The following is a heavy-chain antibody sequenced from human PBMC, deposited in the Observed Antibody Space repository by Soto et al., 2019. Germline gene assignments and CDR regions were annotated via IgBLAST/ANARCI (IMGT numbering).Heavy chain of an antibody. CDR2: IHHGGST. D-gene: IGHD3-3*01. J-gene: IGHJ6*03. CDR3: ARHLTGHTTIFAVSDSGYMDF. CDR1: GGSIKSGSYY. V-gene: IGHV4-39*01. Sequence: QLQLQESGPGLVKPSETLSLTCTVSGGSIKSGSYYWGWVRQPPGKGLQWIGSIHHGGSTYDNPSLKSRATMSIDSAKKQFSLQLTSVTAADRAVYYCARHLTGHTTIFAVSDSGYMDFWGKGTTVAVSS.